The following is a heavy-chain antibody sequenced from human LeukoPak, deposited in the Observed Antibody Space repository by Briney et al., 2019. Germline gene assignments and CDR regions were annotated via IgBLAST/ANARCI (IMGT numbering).Heavy chain of an antibody. Sequence: PSETLSLTCAVSGYSISSGYHWGWLRQPPGKGLEWIGSIFHSGSTYYNPSLKSRATIFVDKSKNQFSLKLSSVTAADRAVYYCARDSSTSCYAGAGAPPCGFDAWGQGTLVTVSS. CDR2: IFHSGST. D-gene: IGHD2-2*01. V-gene: IGHV4-38-2*02. J-gene: IGHJ5*02. CDR1: GYSISSGYH. CDR3: ARDSSTSCYAGAGAPPCGFDA.